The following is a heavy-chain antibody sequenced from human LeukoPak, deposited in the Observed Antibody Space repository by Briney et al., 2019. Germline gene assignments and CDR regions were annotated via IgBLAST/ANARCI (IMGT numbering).Heavy chain of an antibody. CDR1: GGSISSYY. V-gene: IGHV4-59*01. CDR3: ARDITGKDGRRFDY. J-gene: IGHJ4*02. CDR2: IYYSGST. D-gene: IGHD1-20*01. Sequence: KSSETLSLTCTVSGGSISSYYWSWIRQPPGKGLEWIGYIYYSGSTNYNPSLKSRVTISVDTSKNQFSLKLSSVTAADTAVYYCARDITGKDGRRFDYWGQGTLVTVSS.